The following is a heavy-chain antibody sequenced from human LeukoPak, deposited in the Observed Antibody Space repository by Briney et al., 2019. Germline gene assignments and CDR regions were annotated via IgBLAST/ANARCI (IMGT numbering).Heavy chain of an antibody. V-gene: IGHV3-15*01. D-gene: IGHD3-22*01. CDR1: EFTFFTYW. CDR2: IKSKTDGGAT. Sequence: GGSLRLSCAASEFTFFTYWMSWVRQAPGKGLEWVGRIKSKTDGGATDYAAPVKGRSTISRDDSKNTLYLQLNSLKTEDTAVYYCTTSLTSGYYIDYWGQGTLVTVSS. J-gene: IGHJ4*02. CDR3: TTSLTSGYYIDY.